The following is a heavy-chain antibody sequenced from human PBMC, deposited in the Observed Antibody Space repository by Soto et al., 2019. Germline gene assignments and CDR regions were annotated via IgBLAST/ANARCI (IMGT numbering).Heavy chain of an antibody. CDR1: GLTFSSFS. D-gene: IGHD6-6*01. V-gene: IGHV3-21*01. CDR2: ILSSSGSI. CDR3: ARDCWEQLVRRGFYYYYMDV. Sequence: EVQLVESGGGLVKPGGSLRLSCAASGLTFSSFSLNWVRQAPGKGLEWVSFILSSSGSIYYADSVKGRFTISRDNAKNSLYLQMNSLKDEDTAVYYCARDCWEQLVRRGFYYYYMDVWGKGTTVTVSS. J-gene: IGHJ6*03.